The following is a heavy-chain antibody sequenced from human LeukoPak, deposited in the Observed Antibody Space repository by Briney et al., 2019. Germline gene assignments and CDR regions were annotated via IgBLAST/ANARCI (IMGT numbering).Heavy chain of an antibody. J-gene: IGHJ4*02. CDR3: AKVGAWELQRVFEY. Sequence: GSLRLSCAAPGFTFNDYWMTWVRQVPGRGLEWVANINKDGSDKYYVDSVKGRFTISRDNAKKSLYLEMNSLTVEDTAMYYCAKVGAWELQRVFEYWGQGALVTVSS. V-gene: IGHV3-7*01. CDR2: INKDGSDK. CDR1: GFTFNDYW. D-gene: IGHD1-26*01.